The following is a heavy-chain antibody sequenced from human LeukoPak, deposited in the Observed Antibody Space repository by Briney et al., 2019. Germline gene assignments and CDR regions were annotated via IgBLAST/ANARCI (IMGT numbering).Heavy chain of an antibody. J-gene: IGHJ3*02. CDR1: GFTFSDYY. CDR3: ARALNDAFDI. CDR2: ITSSGSAV. Sequence: GGSLRLSCAASGFTFSDYYLIWIRQAPGEGLEWLSYITSSGSAVYYADSVKGRFTISRDNAKNSLYLQVNSLRAEDTAVYYCARALNDAFDIWGQGTMLIVSS. V-gene: IGHV3-11*04.